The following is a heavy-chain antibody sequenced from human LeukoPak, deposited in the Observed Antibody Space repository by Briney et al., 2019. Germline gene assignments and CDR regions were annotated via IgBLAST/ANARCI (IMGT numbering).Heavy chain of an antibody. CDR1: GYTFTSYG. CDR2: ISAYNGNT. V-gene: IGHV1-18*01. D-gene: IGHD3-3*01. CDR3: ARVRGPYYDFWSGYYWFDP. Sequence: ALVKVSCKASGYTFTSYGISWVRQAPGQGLEWMGWISAYNGNTNYAQKLQGRVTMTTDTSTSTAYMELRSLRSDDTAVYYCARVRGPYYDFWSGYYWFDPWGQGTLVTVSS. J-gene: IGHJ5*02.